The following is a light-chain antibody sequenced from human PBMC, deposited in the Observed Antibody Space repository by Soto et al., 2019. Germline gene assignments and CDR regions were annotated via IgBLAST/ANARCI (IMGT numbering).Light chain of an antibody. Sequence: DIPMTQSPSSLSASVGDRVTITCRASQSITSYLNWYQQKPGKAPKLLIYAASNLQSGVPSRFSGSASGTDFTLTISSLQPEDFATYYCQQTYTYFRTFGQGTRVDIK. CDR3: QQTYTYFRT. CDR1: QSITSY. V-gene: IGKV1-39*01. J-gene: IGKJ1*01. CDR2: AAS.